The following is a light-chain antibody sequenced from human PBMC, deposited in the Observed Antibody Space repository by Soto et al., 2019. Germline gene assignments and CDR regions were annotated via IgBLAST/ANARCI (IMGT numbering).Light chain of an antibody. CDR1: SSDVGRYNS. Sequence: QSALTQPRSVSGSPGQSVTFSCTGTSSDVGRYNSVSWYQQHPDKAPKLMVYDVSQRPSGVPDRFSGSKSGNTASLTISGPQAEDEADYYCGSYAGSPPLYVFGPGTKLTVL. J-gene: IGLJ1*01. V-gene: IGLV2-11*01. CDR3: GSYAGSPPLYV. CDR2: DVS.